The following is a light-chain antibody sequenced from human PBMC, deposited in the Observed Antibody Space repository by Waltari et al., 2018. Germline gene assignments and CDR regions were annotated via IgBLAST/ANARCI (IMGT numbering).Light chain of an antibody. CDR2: QDN. Sequence: SYELTQPPSLSVSPGQTATITCSGAKLGDKYASWYQQRPGQSPVLVIYQDNKRPSGIPERFSGSNSGNTATLTISGTPATDDGDYYCQAWNNNVGVFGGGTKLTVL. CDR3: QAWNNNVGV. J-gene: IGLJ2*01. CDR1: KLGDKY. V-gene: IGLV3-1*01.